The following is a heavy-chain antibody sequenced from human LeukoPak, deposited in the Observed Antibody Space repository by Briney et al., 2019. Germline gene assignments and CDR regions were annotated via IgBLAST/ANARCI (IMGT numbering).Heavy chain of an antibody. CDR1: GGSFSGYY. CDR2: INHSGST. CDR3: ARGGGDYSNSGTKNWFDP. J-gene: IGHJ5*02. V-gene: IGHV4-34*01. Sequence: SETLSLTCAVYGGSFSGYYWSWIRQPPGKGLEWIGEINHSGSTNYNPSLKSRVTISVDTSKNQFSLKLSSVTAADTAVYYCARGGGDYSNSGTKNWFDPWGQGTLVTVSS. D-gene: IGHD4-11*01.